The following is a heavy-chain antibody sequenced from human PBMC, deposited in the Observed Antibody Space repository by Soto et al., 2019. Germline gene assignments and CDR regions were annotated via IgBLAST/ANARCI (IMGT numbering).Heavy chain of an antibody. D-gene: IGHD3-10*01. Sequence: QITLKESGPTLVKPTQTLTLTCTFSGFSLSPSGVGVGWIRQPPGKALEWLSLIYWDDDKRYSPSLKRRLTIPKDTSNNPVFLTIPTMAPVHTAPYYCAHRSFLLWFGELFLGKALHAFEIWGQGTMVTVSS. J-gene: IGHJ3*02. CDR1: GFSLSPSGVG. CDR3: AHRSFLLWFGELFLGKALHAFEI. CDR2: IYWDDDK. V-gene: IGHV2-5*02.